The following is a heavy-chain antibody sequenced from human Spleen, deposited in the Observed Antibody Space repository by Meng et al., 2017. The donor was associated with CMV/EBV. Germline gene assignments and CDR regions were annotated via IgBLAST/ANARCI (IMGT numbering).Heavy chain of an antibody. Sequence: KASGYNFDIYGITCVRQAPGQGLEWVGWVGAENGETNYGQKFQGRVTVTADTFTNTAYMEMRSLRSDDSAIYYCARAGAAVTTNFDFWGQGTLVTVSS. D-gene: IGHD4-17*01. CDR2: VGAENGET. V-gene: IGHV1-18*01. CDR3: ARAGAAVTTNFDF. CDR1: GYNFDIYG. J-gene: IGHJ4*02.